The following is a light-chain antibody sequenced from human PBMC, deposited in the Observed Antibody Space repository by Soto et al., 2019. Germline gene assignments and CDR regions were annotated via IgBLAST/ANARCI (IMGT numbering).Light chain of an antibody. V-gene: IGKV3-20*01. CDR3: QEYGSSPQT. CDR2: GAS. Sequence: EIVLTQSPGTLSLSPGERATLSCRASQSVSSCYLAWYQQKPGQAPRLLIYGASSRATGIPDRFSGSGSGTDFTLTISRLESEDFAVYYCQEYGSSPQTFGQGTKVEIK. CDR1: QSVSSCY. J-gene: IGKJ1*01.